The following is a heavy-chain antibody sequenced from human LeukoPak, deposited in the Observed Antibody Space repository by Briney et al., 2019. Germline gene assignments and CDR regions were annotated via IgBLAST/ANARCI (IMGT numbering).Heavy chain of an antibody. CDR3: ARGPTDFDASDI. Sequence: AGGSVRLSCAASGFPISSYWMSWVRQVPGKGLESVAHIKHDSSETYYVDTVRGRFTISRDNAKNSLYLHMSSLRVEDTAVYHCARGPTDFDASDIWGHGTLVTVSS. CDR2: IKHDSSET. CDR1: GFPISSYW. J-gene: IGHJ3*02. V-gene: IGHV3-7*01.